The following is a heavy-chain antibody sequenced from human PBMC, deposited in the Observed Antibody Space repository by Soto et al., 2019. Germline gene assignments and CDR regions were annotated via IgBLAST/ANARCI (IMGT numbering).Heavy chain of an antibody. V-gene: IGHV2-5*01. CDR1: GSPHHYTKVT. D-gene: IGHD3-9*01. CDR3: AHSHFEILAGPFDS. CDR2: MYWHDDK. Sequence: GSPHHYTKVTVGWIRQPPGKALEWLALMYWHDDKRYNPSLRNRLTIAQDTSKNRVVLTLANVGPVDTATYFCAHSHFEILAGPFDSWGRGPLVNV. J-gene: IGHJ5*01.